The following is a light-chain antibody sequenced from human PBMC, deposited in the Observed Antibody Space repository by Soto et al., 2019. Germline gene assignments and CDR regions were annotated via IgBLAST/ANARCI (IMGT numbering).Light chain of an antibody. V-gene: IGKV1-39*01. CDR1: QSIGSW. Sequence: QGTRSLSKERECVGERVTIACRASQSIGSWLAWYQQKPGKAPKLLIYAASSLQRGVPARFSGSGSGRDFVLTICSLRAEDFASYYSQESYSRVFGSGTKVDIK. CDR2: AAS. J-gene: IGKJ3*01. CDR3: QESYSRV.